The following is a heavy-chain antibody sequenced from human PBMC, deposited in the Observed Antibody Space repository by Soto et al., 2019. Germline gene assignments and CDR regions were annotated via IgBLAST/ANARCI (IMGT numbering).Heavy chain of an antibody. CDR3: AHCRGGVASF. V-gene: IGHV2-5*02. D-gene: IGHD3-16*01. Sequence: QITLNESGPALVKPTQPLPLTCTFSGFSLNTRDVGVGWIRQPPGKALEWLGVVYWDDDKTYSPSLKSRLTITKDTPKNQVVLRMTKMDPVDTATYYCAHCRGGVASFWGQGTLVTVSS. J-gene: IGHJ4*02. CDR1: GFSLNTRDVG. CDR2: VYWDDDK.